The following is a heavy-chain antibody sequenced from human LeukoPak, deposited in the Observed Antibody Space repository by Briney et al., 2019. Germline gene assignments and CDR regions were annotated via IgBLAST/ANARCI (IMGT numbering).Heavy chain of an antibody. J-gene: IGHJ5*02. CDR2: IYTSGDT. CDR3: ARLGWEAQGSWFDP. D-gene: IGHD1-26*01. Sequence: SQTLSLTCTVSGGSISSGGYYLSWLRQPAGKGLEWIARIYTSGDTNYNPSLKTRVTISVDTSKNQFSLKLSSVTASDTAVYYGARLGWEAQGSWFDPWGQGILVTVSS. V-gene: IGHV4-61*02. CDR1: GGSISSGGYY.